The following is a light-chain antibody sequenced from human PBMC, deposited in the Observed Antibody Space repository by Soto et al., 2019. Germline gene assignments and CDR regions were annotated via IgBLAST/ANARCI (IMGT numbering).Light chain of an antibody. CDR3: CSYAGSSTFV. V-gene: IGLV2-23*02. J-gene: IGLJ1*01. CDR1: SSDVGSYNL. CDR2: EVS. Sequence: SALTQPASVSGAPGQSSTISCPGTSSDVGSYNLVSWYQQHPGKAPKLMIYEVSKRPSGVSNRFSGSKSGNTVSLTISGLQAEDEADYYCCSYAGSSTFVFGTGTKVTVL.